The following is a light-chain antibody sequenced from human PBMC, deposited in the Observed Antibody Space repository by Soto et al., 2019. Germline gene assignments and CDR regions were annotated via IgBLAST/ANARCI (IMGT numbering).Light chain of an antibody. CDR1: QSVSNN. Sequence: EIVMTQSPATLSVSPGERVTLSCRASQSVSNNLAWYQQKPGQAPRLLIYGATATATGIPARFSGSGSGTECTLTISSLQSEDFAGYCCQQHNDWPLTFGGGTKVEIK. CDR2: GAT. J-gene: IGKJ4*01. CDR3: QQHNDWPLT. V-gene: IGKV3-15*01.